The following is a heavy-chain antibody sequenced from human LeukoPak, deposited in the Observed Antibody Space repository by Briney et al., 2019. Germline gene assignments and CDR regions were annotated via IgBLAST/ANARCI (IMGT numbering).Heavy chain of an antibody. J-gene: IGHJ4*02. CDR2: ISSSSSYI. CDR1: GFTFSSYS. Sequence: PGGSLRLSCAASGFTFSSYSMNWVRQAPGKGLEWVSSISSSSSYIYYADSVKGRFTISRDNAKNLLYLQMNSLRAEDTAVYYCARAGCSGGSCYSYYFDYWGQGTLVTVSS. CDR3: ARAGCSGGSCYSYYFDY. D-gene: IGHD2-15*01. V-gene: IGHV3-21*01.